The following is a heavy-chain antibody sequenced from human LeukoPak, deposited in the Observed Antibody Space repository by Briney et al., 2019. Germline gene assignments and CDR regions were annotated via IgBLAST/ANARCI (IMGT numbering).Heavy chain of an antibody. V-gene: IGHV3-48*04. Sequence: PGGSLRLSCAASGFTFSSYSMNWVRQAPGKGLEWVSYISSSSSTIYYADSVKGRFTISRDNAKNSLYLQMNSLRAEDTAVYYCAREPSSNYYDSSGYYSNDYWGQGTLVIVSS. CDR1: GFTFSSYS. J-gene: IGHJ4*02. CDR2: ISSSSSTI. CDR3: AREPSSNYYDSSGYYSNDY. D-gene: IGHD3-22*01.